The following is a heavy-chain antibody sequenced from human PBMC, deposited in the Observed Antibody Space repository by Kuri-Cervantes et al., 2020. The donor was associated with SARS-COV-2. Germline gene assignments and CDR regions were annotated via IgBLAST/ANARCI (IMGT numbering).Heavy chain of an antibody. CDR2: ISYDGSNK. D-gene: IGHD1-26*01. CDR3: ARVTVGATWLGDAFDI. V-gene: IGHV3-30*03. Sequence: GESLKISCTASGFTFSSYSMNWVRQAPGKGLEWVAVISYDGSNKYYADSVKGRFTISRDNSKNTLYLQMNSLRAEDTAVYYCARVTVGATWLGDAFDIWGQGTMVTVSS. CDR1: GFTFSSYS. J-gene: IGHJ3*02.